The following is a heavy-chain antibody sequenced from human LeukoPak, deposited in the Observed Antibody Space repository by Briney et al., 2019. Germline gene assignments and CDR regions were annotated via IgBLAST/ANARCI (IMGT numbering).Heavy chain of an antibody. Sequence: SETLSLTCTVSGASIDGTNWWSWVRQSPGEGLVWIAEISHSGSTNYNPSLESRVTISVDKSKNQFSLNMNSVTAADTAMYYCTSRFRLAHLDYWGQGALVTVSS. J-gene: IGHJ4*02. CDR2: ISHSGST. D-gene: IGHD3-9*01. CDR1: GASIDGTNW. V-gene: IGHV4-4*02. CDR3: TSRFRLAHLDY.